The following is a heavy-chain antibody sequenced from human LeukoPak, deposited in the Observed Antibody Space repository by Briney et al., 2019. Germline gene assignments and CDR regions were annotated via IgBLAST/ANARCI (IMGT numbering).Heavy chain of an antibody. CDR2: ITSDASST. J-gene: IGHJ4*02. Sequence: GGSLRLSCAASGFTFSNYWMHWVRRAPGKGLVWVSRITSDASSTSYADSVKGRFTISRDNSKNTLYLQMNSLRAEDTAVYYCARHRGYCSSTSCYPYYFDYWGQGTLVTVSS. CDR1: GFTFSNYW. V-gene: IGHV3-74*01. D-gene: IGHD2-2*01. CDR3: ARHRGYCSSTSCYPYYFDY.